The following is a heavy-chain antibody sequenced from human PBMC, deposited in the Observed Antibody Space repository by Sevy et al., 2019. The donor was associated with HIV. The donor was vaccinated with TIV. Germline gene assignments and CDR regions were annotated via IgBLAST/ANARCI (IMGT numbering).Heavy chain of an antibody. Sequence: GGSLRLSCAASGFTFSDYYMNWVRQAPGKGLEWVSSISGRSSYIHYADSVRGRFTIFRDNAKNSLYLQMNSLRVDDTAVYFCARDGGCSSTSCLLYFDSWGQRALVTVSS. J-gene: IGHJ4*02. D-gene: IGHD2-2*01. CDR1: GFTFSDYY. CDR2: ISGRSSYI. CDR3: ARDGGCSSTSCLLYFDS. V-gene: IGHV3-21*01.